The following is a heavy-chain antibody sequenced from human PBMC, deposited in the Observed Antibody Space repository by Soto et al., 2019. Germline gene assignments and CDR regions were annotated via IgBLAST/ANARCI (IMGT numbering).Heavy chain of an antibody. CDR2: ISYDGSNK. J-gene: IGHJ3*02. CDR3: ARGGDCSGGRCYFSDAFDI. Sequence: QVQLVESGGGVVQPGRSLRLSCAASGFTFSSYAMHWVRQAPCQGLEWVAVISYDGSNKYYADSVKGRFTISSDDSKNTLYLQMNSLRAEDTAVYYCARGGDCSGGRCYFSDAFDIWGQGTMVTVSS. D-gene: IGHD2-15*01. CDR1: GFTFSSYA. V-gene: IGHV3-30-3*01.